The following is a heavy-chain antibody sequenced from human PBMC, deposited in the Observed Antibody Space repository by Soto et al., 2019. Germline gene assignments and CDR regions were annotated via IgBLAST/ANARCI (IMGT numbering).Heavy chain of an antibody. J-gene: IGHJ4*02. D-gene: IGHD3-22*01. CDR3: ARGGYFDSSNYLAY. CDR1: GGTFSSYR. V-gene: IGHV1-69*13. Sequence: RASVKVSCKASGGTFSSYRINWVRQAPGQGLEWVGGIVPIYRTADYAQKFQGRVTITADESARTSYMELRSLKSQDTAVYYCARGGYFDSSNYLAYWGLGTLVTVSS. CDR2: IVPIYRTA.